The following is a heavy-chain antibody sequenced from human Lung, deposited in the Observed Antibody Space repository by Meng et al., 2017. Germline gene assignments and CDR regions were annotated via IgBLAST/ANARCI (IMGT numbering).Heavy chain of an antibody. CDR3: ARGPTTMAHDFDY. CDR1: GGSFSDYY. V-gene: IGHV4-34*01. CDR2: INHSGCT. D-gene: IGHD4-11*01. Sequence: QVQLKQLVVGLLKPSGTLSLTCVVSGGSFSDYYWSWISQPPGKGLEWIGEINHSGCTNYNPYLESRATISVDTSQNNLSLKLSSVTAADSAVYYCARGPTTMAHDFDYWCQGTLVTVSS. J-gene: IGHJ4*02.